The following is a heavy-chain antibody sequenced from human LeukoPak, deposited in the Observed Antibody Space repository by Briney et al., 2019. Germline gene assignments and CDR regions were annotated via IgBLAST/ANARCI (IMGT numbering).Heavy chain of an antibody. D-gene: IGHD1-26*01. V-gene: IGHV3-30*03. Sequence: GGSLRLSCAASGFTFSSYGMHWVRQAPGKGLEWVAVISYDGTNKYYADSVKGRFTISRDNSKNTLYLQMNSLRAEDTAVYYCARGSIVGALGVGDYWCQGTLVTVSS. CDR3: ARGSIVGALGVGDY. CDR2: ISYDGTNK. J-gene: IGHJ4*02. CDR1: GFTFSSYG.